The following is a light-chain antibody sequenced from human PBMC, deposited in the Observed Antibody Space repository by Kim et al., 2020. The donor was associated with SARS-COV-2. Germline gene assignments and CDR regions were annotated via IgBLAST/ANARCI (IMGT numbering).Light chain of an antibody. Sequence: EIVLTQSPGTLSLSPGEGATLSCRASQSLGNNYLAWYQQKPGQAPRLLIGGASSRATGIPDRFSGSGSGTDFTLTISRLEPEDFAVYYCQQYGNLPFTFGPGTKVDIK. V-gene: IGKV3-20*01. CDR2: GAS. CDR3: QQYGNLPFT. J-gene: IGKJ3*01. CDR1: QSLGNNY.